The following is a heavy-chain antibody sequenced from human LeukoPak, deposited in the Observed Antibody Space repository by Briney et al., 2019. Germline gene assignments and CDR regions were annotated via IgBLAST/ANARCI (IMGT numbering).Heavy chain of an antibody. Sequence: GSLSLSFAASEFTFVRYAMNWVRQAPGKGLGWVSYISSSSFKIGYSDSVKGRFTISRDNSKNSLYLQMDSLRVEDTAVYYCVRDPSYGSSWYYYMDVWGKGTTVTVSS. J-gene: IGHJ6*03. CDR2: ISSSSFKI. D-gene: IGHD6-13*01. CDR1: EFTFVRYA. CDR3: VRDPSYGSSWYYYMDV. V-gene: IGHV3-48*04.